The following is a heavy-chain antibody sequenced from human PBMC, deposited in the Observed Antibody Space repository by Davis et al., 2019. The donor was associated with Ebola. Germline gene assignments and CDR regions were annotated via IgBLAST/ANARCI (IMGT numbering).Heavy chain of an antibody. J-gene: IGHJ5*02. CDR1: GFTFSDYY. V-gene: IGHV3-11*06. CDR3: ARAGGRGSYSRSRYNWFDP. D-gene: IGHD1-26*01. CDR2: ISSSSSYT. Sequence: GESLKISCAASGFTFSDYYMSWIRQAPGKGLEWVSYISSSSSYTNYADSVKGRFTISRDNAKNSLYLQMNSLRAEDTAVYYCARAGGRGSYSRSRYNWFDPWGQGTLVTVSS.